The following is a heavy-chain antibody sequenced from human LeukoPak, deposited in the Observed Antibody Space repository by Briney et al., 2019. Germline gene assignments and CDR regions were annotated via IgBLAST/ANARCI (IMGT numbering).Heavy chain of an antibody. D-gene: IGHD2-2*02. CDR2: TNPNSGGT. J-gene: IGHJ4*02. CDR1: GYTFTGYY. CDR3: ARGGLGYCSSTSCYTSAPFDY. V-gene: IGHV1-2*02. Sequence: ASVKVSCKASGYTFTGYYMHWVRQAPGQGLEWMGWTNPNSGGTNYAQKFQGRVTMTRDTSISTAYMELSRLRSDDTAVYYCARGGLGYCSSTSCYTSAPFDYWGQGTLVTVSS.